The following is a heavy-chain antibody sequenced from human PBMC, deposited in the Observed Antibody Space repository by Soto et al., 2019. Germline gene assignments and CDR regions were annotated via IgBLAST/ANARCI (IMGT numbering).Heavy chain of an antibody. CDR1: GYTFTTFW. V-gene: IGHV5-10-1*03. J-gene: IGHJ5*02. D-gene: IGHD2-2*01. CDR2: IDPRDSYT. Sequence: EVQLVQSGAEVKKPGESLRISCTGFGYTFTTFWISWVRQMPGRGLEWMGRIDPRDSYTNYSPSFQGHVTLSVDKSVSTAFLQWGSLKASDTAIYYCARLYCSSSTCDSWFNPWGQGTLVTVSS. CDR3: ARLYCSSSTCDSWFNP.